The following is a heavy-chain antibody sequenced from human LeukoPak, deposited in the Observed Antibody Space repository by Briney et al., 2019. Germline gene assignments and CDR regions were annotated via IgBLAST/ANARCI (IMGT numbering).Heavy chain of an antibody. D-gene: IGHD1-7*01. CDR2: ISSSSSTI. J-gene: IGHJ4*02. CDR1: GFTFSSYS. Sequence: GGSLRLSCAASGFTFSSYSMNWVRQAPGKGLEWVSYISSSSSTIYYADSVKGRFTISRDNAKNSLYLQMNSLRAEDTAVYYCARGNGLELPSYFDYWGQGTLVTVSS. CDR3: ARGNGLELPSYFDY. V-gene: IGHV3-48*01.